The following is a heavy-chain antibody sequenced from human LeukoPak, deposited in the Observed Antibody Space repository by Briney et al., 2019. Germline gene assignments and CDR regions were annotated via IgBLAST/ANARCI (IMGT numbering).Heavy chain of an antibody. J-gene: IGHJ4*02. Sequence: SGGSLRLSCAVSGFTFSSYAMSWVRQTPGKGLEWVSAINDGGTNTYYPESVRGRFTVSRDNSKNTVYLQMNSLRAEDTAMYYCARQLRYCSDGTCYFDCWGQGTLVTVSS. D-gene: IGHD2-15*01. V-gene: IGHV3-23*01. CDR3: ARQLRYCSDGTCYFDC. CDR1: GFTFSSYA. CDR2: INDGGTNT.